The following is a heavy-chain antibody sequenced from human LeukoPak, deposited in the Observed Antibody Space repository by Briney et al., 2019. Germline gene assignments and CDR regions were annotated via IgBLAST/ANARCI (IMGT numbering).Heavy chain of an antibody. D-gene: IGHD6-19*01. V-gene: IGHV3-66*01. CDR3: ARENPGGIEVAEAFDI. CDR2: IYGGRST. CDR1: GFPVRNNY. J-gene: IGHJ3*02. Sequence: GGSLRLSCAASGFPVRNNYMHWVRQAPGKGLEWVSVIYGGRSTNYADSVTGRFTISRDNSKNTLYLQMNSLTAADTALYYCARENPGGIEVAEAFDIWGQGTMVTVSS.